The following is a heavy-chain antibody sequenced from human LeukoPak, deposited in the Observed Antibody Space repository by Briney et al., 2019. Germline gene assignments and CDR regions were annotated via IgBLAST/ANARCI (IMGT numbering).Heavy chain of an antibody. CDR1: GFTFSSYA. V-gene: IGHV3-30*04. Sequence: PGGSLRLSCAASGFTFSSYAMHWVRQAPGKGLEWVAVISYDGSNKYYADSVKGRFTISRDNSKNTLYLQMNSLRAEDTAVYYCARDPNYYGSGSYFPWSYYYYYGMDVWGQGTTVTVSS. CDR2: ISYDGSNK. CDR3: ARDPNYYGSGSYFPWSYYYYYGMDV. D-gene: IGHD3-10*01. J-gene: IGHJ6*02.